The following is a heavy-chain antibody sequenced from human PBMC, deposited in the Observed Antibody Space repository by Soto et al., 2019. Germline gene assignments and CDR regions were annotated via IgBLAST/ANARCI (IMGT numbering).Heavy chain of an antibody. CDR1: GYTFTSYD. D-gene: IGHD3-22*01. CDR2: MNPNSANT. V-gene: IGHV1-8*01. J-gene: IGHJ4*02. Sequence: ATVKVSCKASGYTFTSYDINWVRQATGQGLEWIRWMNPNSANTAYAQKFQGRVTMTRNTYISTAYMELSSLRSEDTAVYYCAREESSGYYYDYWGQGTLVTVSS. CDR3: AREESSGYYYDY.